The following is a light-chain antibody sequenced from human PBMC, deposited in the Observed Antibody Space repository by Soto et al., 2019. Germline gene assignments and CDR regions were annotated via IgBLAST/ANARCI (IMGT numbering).Light chain of an antibody. V-gene: IGKV1-13*02. J-gene: IGKJ5*01. CDR1: QGISSA. Sequence: AIQLTQSPSSLSASVGDRVTITCRASQGISSALAWYQQKPGKAPKLLIYEASTLQSGVPSRFSGSGSGTEFTLTISGLLPEDFAAYHCQQLYTLPFTFGQGTRLEIK. CDR3: QQLYTLPFT. CDR2: EAS.